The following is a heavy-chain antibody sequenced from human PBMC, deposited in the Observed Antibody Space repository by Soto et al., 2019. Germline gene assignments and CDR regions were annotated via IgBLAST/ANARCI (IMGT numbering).Heavy chain of an antibody. CDR3: XAXXXXXXGXGYNAFNI. Sequence: QVQLQESGPGLVKPSQTLSLTCTVSGGSISSGGYYWSWIRQHPGKGLEWIGYIYYSGSTYYNPSHKRRVTXSXXXXXXXXXXXXXXXXXXXXXXXXXAXXXXXXGXGYNAFNIWGQGTMVTVSS. CDR2: IYYSGST. J-gene: IGHJ3*02. D-gene: IGHD1-1*01. V-gene: IGHV4-31*03. CDR1: GGSISSGGYY.